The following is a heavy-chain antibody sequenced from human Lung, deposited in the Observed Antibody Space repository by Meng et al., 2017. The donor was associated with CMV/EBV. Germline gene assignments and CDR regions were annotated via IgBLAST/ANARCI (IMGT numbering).Heavy chain of an antibody. J-gene: IGHJ4*02. Sequence: SLNISCAASGFSFTSYGISCVRQAPGRGLEWDSLIHNDGSRTYYADSMEGRFTISRDNSTNTVSVQRNNRRVEDSAVYYCVKGAAEVVPRGQGTLVTVSS. CDR2: IHNDGSRT. V-gene: IGHV3-23*03. D-gene: IGHD2-2*01. CDR1: GFSFTSYG. CDR3: VKGAAEVVP.